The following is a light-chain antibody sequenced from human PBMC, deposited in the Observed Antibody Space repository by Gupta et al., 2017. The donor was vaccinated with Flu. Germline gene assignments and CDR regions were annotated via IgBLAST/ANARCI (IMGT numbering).Light chain of an antibody. J-gene: IGKJ2*03. CDR1: QSVSNN. Sequence: EIVMTQSPATLSVSPGDRATLSCRASQSVSNNLAWYQQKVGQAPRLLIYGASTRGTGNPGRSSGRAYGTEFTLTISSRQSEDFAVYFCHQYNNWPRYSFGQGTKMEIK. CDR2: GAS. V-gene: IGKV3-15*01. CDR3: HQYNNWPRYS.